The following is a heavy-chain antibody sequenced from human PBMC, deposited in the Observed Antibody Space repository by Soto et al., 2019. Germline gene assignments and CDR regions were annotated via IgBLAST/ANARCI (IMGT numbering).Heavy chain of an antibody. Sequence: QVQLVESGGGVVQPGRSLRLSCAASGFTFSSYGMHWVRQAPGKGLEWVAVISYDGSNKYYADSVKGRFTISRDNYKNTLYLQMNSLRAEDTAVYYCAKVRGPGQLGPYYYYGMDVWGQGTTVTVSS. CDR1: GFTFSSYG. CDR2: ISYDGSNK. J-gene: IGHJ6*02. V-gene: IGHV3-30*18. D-gene: IGHD6-13*01. CDR3: AKVRGPGQLGPYYYYGMDV.